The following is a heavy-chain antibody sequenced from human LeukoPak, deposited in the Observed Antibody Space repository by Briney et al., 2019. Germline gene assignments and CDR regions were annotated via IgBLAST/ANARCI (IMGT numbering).Heavy chain of an antibody. J-gene: IGHJ4*02. CDR3: AGYAVEVSTIRDY. Sequence: ETLSLTCTVSGGSISSSSYYWGWIRQPPGKGLEWVSAISGSGGSTYYADSVKGRFTISRDSSQNTLYLQMNSLRAEDTAVYYCAGYAVEVSTIRDYWGQGILVTVSS. CDR1: GGSISSSSYY. V-gene: IGHV3-23*01. CDR2: ISGSGGST. D-gene: IGHD5-24*01.